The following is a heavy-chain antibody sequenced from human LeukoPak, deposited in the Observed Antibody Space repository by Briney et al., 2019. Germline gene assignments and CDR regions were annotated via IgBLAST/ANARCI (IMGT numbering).Heavy chain of an antibody. CDR3: ARREYSSGYYYFDY. CDR1: GGSISSYY. V-gene: IGHV4-59*08. J-gene: IGHJ4*02. CDR2: IYYSRST. D-gene: IGHD6-19*01. Sequence: SETLSLTCTVSGGSISSYYWSWIRQPPGKGLEWIGYIYYSRSTNYNPSLKSRVTISVDTSKNQFPLKLSSVTAADTAVYYCARREYSSGYYYFDYWGQGTLVTVSS.